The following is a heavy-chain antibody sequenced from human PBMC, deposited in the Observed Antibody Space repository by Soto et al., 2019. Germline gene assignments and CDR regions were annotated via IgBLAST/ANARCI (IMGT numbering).Heavy chain of an antibody. J-gene: IGHJ6*03. D-gene: IGHD1-26*01. CDR2: ISYDGSNK. V-gene: IGHV3-30-3*01. CDR3: ARDGEATNYYYYYYMDV. CDR1: GFTFSSYA. Sequence: GGSLRLSCAASGFTFSSYAMHWVRQAPGKGLEWVAVISYDGSNKYYADSVKGRFTISRDNSKNTLYLQMNSLRAEDTAVYYCARDGEATNYYYYYYMDVWGKGTTVTVSS.